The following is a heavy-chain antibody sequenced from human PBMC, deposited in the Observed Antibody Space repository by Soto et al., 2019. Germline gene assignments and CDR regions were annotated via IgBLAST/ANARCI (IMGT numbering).Heavy chain of an antibody. V-gene: IGHV3-33*01. D-gene: IGHD6-13*01. CDR1: GFTFSSYG. J-gene: IGHJ4*02. CDR2: IWYDGSNK. CDR3: ARDFGRYSSSWHDQGAPDY. Sequence: GGSLRLSCAASGFTFSSYGMHWVRQAPGKGLEWVAVIWYDGSNKYYADSVKGRFTISRDNSKNTLYLQMNSLRAEDTAVYYCARDFGRYSSSWHDQGAPDYWGQGTLVTVSS.